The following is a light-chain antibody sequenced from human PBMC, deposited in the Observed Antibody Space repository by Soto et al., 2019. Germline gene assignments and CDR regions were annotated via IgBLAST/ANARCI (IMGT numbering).Light chain of an antibody. CDR2: TVS. Sequence: EIMLTQSPGTLSLSPGDTATLSCRASQTISSTFLAWYQQKPGQAPRLLIYTVSTRATGIPDRFSGSGSGTNFTLTISRLEPDDFAVYYCQQCGSSPWTFGQGTKVEIK. CDR3: QQCGSSPWT. J-gene: IGKJ1*01. CDR1: QTISSTF. V-gene: IGKV3-20*01.